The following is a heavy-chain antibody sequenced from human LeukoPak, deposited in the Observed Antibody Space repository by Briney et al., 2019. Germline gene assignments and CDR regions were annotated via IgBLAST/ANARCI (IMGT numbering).Heavy chain of an antibody. J-gene: IGHJ6*03. Sequence: GVSVRLLCTACGFTLCCYNMIWLPQATGKGRVGVLSISSSSRYIVYADSGKGRFTIDRDNDKNSLYLQMNSLRAEDTALHYCARWESRYYYYYMDVWGKGTTVTVSS. CDR1: GFTLCCYN. V-gene: IGHV3-21*01. CDR2: ISSSSRYI. D-gene: IGHD1-26*01. CDR3: ARWESRYYYYYMDV.